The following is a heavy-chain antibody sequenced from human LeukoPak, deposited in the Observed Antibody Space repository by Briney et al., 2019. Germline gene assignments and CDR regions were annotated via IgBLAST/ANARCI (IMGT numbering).Heavy chain of an antibody. CDR1: GYTFTSYD. V-gene: IGHV1-8*01. CDR2: MNPNSGNT. J-gene: IGHJ4*02. D-gene: IGHD2-2*01. CDR3: ASWAEHDRSTSGY. Sequence: ASVKVSCKASGYTFTSYDINWVRQATGQGLEWMGWMNPNSGNTGYAQKFQGRVTMTRDTSTSTVYMELSSLRSEDTAVYYCASWAEHDRSTSGYWGQGTLVTVSS.